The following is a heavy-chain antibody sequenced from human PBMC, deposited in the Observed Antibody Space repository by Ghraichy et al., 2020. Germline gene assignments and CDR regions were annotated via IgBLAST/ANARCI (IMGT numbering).Heavy chain of an antibody. CDR2: IKTNTDSGTT. V-gene: IGHV3-15*07. Sequence: GESLNISCAASGFTFTNAWMHWVRQAPGKGLVWVGRIKTNTDSGTTDFAAPVKGRFTISRDDSKNMLYLQMNSLKTEDTAVYYCATAGIPSGRGDYWGQGTLVTVSP. J-gene: IGHJ4*02. CDR3: ATAGIPSGRGDY. CDR1: GFTFTNAW. D-gene: IGHD2-2*01.